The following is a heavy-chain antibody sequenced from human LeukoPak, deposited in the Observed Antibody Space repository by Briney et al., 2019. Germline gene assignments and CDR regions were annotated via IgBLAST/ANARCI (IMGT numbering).Heavy chain of an antibody. CDR2: LSGSGSTT. CDR1: GFTFSSDG. D-gene: IGHD6-13*01. J-gene: IGHJ4*02. CDR3: AKAGYSSSWPLDY. Sequence: GGSLRLCCAASGFTFSSDGMSWVRQAPGKGLEWVSALSGSGSTTYYADSVKGRFTISRDNSKNTLFLEMNSLRVEDTAVYYCAKAGYSSSWPLDYWGQGTQVTVSS. V-gene: IGHV3-23*01.